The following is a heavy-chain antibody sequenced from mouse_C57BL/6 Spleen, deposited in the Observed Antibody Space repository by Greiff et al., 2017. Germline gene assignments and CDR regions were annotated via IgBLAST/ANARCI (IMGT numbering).Heavy chain of an antibody. CDR3: ARDDYGGNWYFDV. D-gene: IGHD2-4*01. CDR1: GYAFSSYW. J-gene: IGHJ1*03. Sequence: VQLQQSGAELVKPGASVKISCKASGYAFSSYWMNWVKQRPGKGLEWIGQIYPGDGDTNYNGKFKGKATLTADKSSSTAYMQLSSLTSEDSAVYFCARDDYGGNWYFDVWGTGTTVTVSS. V-gene: IGHV1-80*01. CDR2: IYPGDGDT.